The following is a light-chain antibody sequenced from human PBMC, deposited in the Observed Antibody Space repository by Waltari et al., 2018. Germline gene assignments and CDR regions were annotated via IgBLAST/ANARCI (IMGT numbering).Light chain of an antibody. Sequence: QSALTQPASVSGSPGQSITISCTGTSRDVGGYNYVSWYQQYPGKAPKLMIYAVSNRPSGVSTRFSGSKSGNTASLTISGLQAEDEADYYCSSYTSSSTVVFGGGTKLTVL. CDR3: SSYTSSSTVV. V-gene: IGLV2-14*01. CDR2: AVS. CDR1: SRDVGGYNY. J-gene: IGLJ2*01.